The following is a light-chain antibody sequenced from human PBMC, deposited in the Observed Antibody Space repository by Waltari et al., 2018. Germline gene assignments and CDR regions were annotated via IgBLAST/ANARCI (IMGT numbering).Light chain of an antibody. CDR2: GVS. J-gene: IGLJ3*02. V-gene: IGLV2-14*01. CDR1: SRDVGGYNY. Sequence: QSALTQPASVSGSPGQSITISCTGTSRDVGGYNYVSWYQQHPGKVPKLMIYGVSTRPSGVSNRFSGSKSANTASLTISGLQAEDEADYYCSSYTSSRTRVFGGGTKLTVL. CDR3: SSYTSSRTRV.